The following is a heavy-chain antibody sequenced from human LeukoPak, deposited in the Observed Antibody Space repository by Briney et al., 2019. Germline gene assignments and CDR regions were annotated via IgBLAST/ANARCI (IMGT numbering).Heavy chain of an antibody. CDR3: ARDKYYDFWSGYLQNYYYYMDV. J-gene: IGHJ6*03. CDR2: IYYSGST. Sequence: PSETLSLTCTVSGGSISSYYWSWIRQPPGEGLEWIGYIYYSGSTNYNPSLKSRVTISVDTSKNQFSLKLSSVTAADTAVYYCARDKYYDFWSGYLQNYYYYMDVWGKGTTVTVSS. V-gene: IGHV4-59*01. D-gene: IGHD3-3*01. CDR1: GGSISSYY.